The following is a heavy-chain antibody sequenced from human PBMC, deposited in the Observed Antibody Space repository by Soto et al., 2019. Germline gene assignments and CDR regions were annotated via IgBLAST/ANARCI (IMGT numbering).Heavy chain of an antibody. V-gene: IGHV1-3*01. Sequence: EASVKVSCKASGYTFTSYAMHWVRQAPGQRLEWMGWINAGNGNTKYSQKFQGRVTITRDTSASTAYMELSSLRSEDTAVYYCARVTAAAGTGRFDPWGQGTLVTVSS. CDR3: ARVTAAAGTGRFDP. CDR1: GYTFTSYA. CDR2: INAGNGNT. D-gene: IGHD6-13*01. J-gene: IGHJ5*02.